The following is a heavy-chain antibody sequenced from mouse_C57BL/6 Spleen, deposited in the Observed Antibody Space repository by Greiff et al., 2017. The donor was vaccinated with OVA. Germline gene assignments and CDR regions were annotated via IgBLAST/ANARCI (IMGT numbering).Heavy chain of an antibody. J-gene: IGHJ3*01. D-gene: IGHD2-3*01. CDR1: GYTFTSYW. V-gene: IGHV1-50*01. CDR2: IDPSDSYT. CDR3: ARWDDGYYPAWFAY. Sequence: QVHVKQSGAELVKPGASVKLSCKASGYTFTSYWMQWVKQRPGQGLEWIGEIDPSDSYTNYNQKFKGKATLTVDTSSSTAYMQLSSLTSEDSAVYYCARWDDGYYPAWFAYWGQGTLVTVSA.